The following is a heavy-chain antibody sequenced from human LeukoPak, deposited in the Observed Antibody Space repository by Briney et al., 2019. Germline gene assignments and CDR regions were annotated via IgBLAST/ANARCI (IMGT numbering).Heavy chain of an antibody. CDR2: ITSDGSKK. CDR1: GFTFSTYA. J-gene: IGHJ3*02. D-gene: IGHD3-10*01. CDR3: ARTSLQYFGSGTYSLDVFDI. Sequence: GRSLRLSCAASGFTFSTYALHWIRQAPGKGLEWVPAITSDGSKKYYADSVKGRFTISRDNSKNTLYVQMNSLRADDTAVYFCARTSLQYFGSGTYSLDVFDIWGQGTMVTVSS. V-gene: IGHV3-30-3*01.